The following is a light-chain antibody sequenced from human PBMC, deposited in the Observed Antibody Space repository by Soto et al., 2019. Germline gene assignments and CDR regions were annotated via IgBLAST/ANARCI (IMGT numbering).Light chain of an antibody. CDR1: QSVSSL. CDR2: STS. CDR3: QQYDYWPYT. V-gene: IGKV3-15*01. J-gene: IGKJ2*01. Sequence: VLTQSPATLSVSPGERVTLSCRASQSVSSLLAWYQQKPGQAPRLLIYSTSTRATGIPARFSGSGSGTEFTLTISSLQSEDFAIYYCQQYDYWPYTFGQGTKLEIK.